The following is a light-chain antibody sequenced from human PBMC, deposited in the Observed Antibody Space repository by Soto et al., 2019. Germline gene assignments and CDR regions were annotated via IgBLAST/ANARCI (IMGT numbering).Light chain of an antibody. CDR3: VLYMGSGISV. Sequence: QTVVTQEPSFSVSPGRTVTLTCGLSSGSVSTSYYPSWYQQTPGQAPRTLIYSTNTRSSGVPDRFSGSILGNNAALSITGAQADDESEYYCVLYMGSGISVFGGGTKLTVL. V-gene: IGLV8-61*01. CDR2: STN. J-gene: IGLJ2*01. CDR1: SGSVSTSYY.